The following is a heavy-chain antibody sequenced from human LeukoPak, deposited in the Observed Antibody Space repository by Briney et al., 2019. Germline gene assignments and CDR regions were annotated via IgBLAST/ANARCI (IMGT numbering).Heavy chain of an antibody. CDR2: INPNSGST. J-gene: IGHJ4*02. V-gene: IGHV1-2*02. Sequence: GASVKVSCKASGYTFTDYYMHWVRQAPGQGLEWMGWINPNSGSTNYAQKFQGRVTMTRDTSISTAYMDLSRLRSDDTAVYYCAKEAVTGTFDYWGQGTLVTVSS. CDR3: AKEAVTGTFDY. CDR1: GYTFTDYY. D-gene: IGHD6-19*01.